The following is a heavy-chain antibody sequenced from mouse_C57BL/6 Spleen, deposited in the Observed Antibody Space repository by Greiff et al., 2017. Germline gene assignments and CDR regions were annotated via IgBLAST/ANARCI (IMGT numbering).Heavy chain of an antibody. V-gene: IGHV1-64*01. J-gene: IGHJ2*01. CDR1: GYTFTSYW. Sequence: QVQLQQPGAELVKPGASVKLSCKASGYTFTSYWMHWVKQRPGQGLEWIGMIHPNSGSTNYNEKFKSKATLTVDKSSSTAYVQLSSLTSEDSAVYYCAGEGYYFDYWGQGTTLTVSS. CDR3: AGEGYYFDY. CDR2: IHPNSGST.